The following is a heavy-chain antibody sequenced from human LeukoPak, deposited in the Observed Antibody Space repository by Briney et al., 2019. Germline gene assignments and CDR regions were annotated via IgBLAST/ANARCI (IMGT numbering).Heavy chain of an antibody. CDR1: GGSISSGDYY. CDR3: ARRRGTSRGLGYYYMDV. CDR2: INHSGST. V-gene: IGHV4-30-4*08. D-gene: IGHD3/OR15-3a*01. Sequence: PSQTLSLTCTVSGGSISSGDYYWSWIRQPPGKGLEWIGEINHSGSTNYNPSLKSRVTISVDTSKNQFSLKLSSVTAADTAVYYCARRRGTSRGLGYYYMDVWGKGTTVTVSS. J-gene: IGHJ6*03.